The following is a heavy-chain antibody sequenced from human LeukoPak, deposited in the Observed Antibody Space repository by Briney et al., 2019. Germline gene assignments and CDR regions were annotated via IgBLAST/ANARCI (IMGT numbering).Heavy chain of an antibody. J-gene: IGHJ4*02. Sequence: SETLSLTCTVSGGSISSGSYYWSWIRQPAGKGLEWIGRIYTSGSTNYNPSLKSRVTISVDTSKNQFSLKLSSVTAADTAVYYCARGRRRWPEVYYFDYWGQGTLVTVSS. CDR2: IYTSGST. V-gene: IGHV4-61*02. CDR1: GGSISSGSYY. CDR3: ARGRRRWPEVYYFDY. D-gene: IGHD5-24*01.